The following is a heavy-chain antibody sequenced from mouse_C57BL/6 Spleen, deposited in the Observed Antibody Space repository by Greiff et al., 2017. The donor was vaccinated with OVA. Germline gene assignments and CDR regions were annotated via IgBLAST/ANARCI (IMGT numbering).Heavy chain of an antibody. Sequence: ESGPGLVKPSQSLSLTCSVTGYSITSGYYWNWIRQFPGNKLEWMGYISYDGSNNYNPSLKNRISITRDTSKNQFFLKLNSVTTEDTATYYCARVGDSSGPYYYAMDYWGQGTSVTVSS. CDR2: ISYDGSN. CDR3: ARVGDSSGPYYYAMDY. V-gene: IGHV3-6*01. CDR1: GYSITSGYY. D-gene: IGHD3-2*02. J-gene: IGHJ4*01.